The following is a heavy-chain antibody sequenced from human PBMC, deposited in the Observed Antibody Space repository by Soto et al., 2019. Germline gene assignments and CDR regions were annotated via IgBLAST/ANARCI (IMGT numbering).Heavy chain of an antibody. Sequence: SVKVSCKASGGTFSGYAISWVRQAPGQGLEWMGGIIPIFGTANYAQKFQGRVTITADESTSTAYMELSSLRSEGTAVYYCAGEVDTAMAVFDYCGQGTLVTVSS. CDR1: GGTFSGYA. CDR3: AGEVDTAMAVFDY. CDR2: IIPIFGTA. J-gene: IGHJ4*02. V-gene: IGHV1-69*13. D-gene: IGHD5-18*01.